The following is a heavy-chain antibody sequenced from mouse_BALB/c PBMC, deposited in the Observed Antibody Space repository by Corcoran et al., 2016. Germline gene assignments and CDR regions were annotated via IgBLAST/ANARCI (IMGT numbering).Heavy chain of an antibody. Sequence: EVQLQQSGPELVKPGASVKMSCKASGYTFTSYVIHWVKQKPGQGLEWIGYINPYNDGTKYNEKFKGKATLTSDKSSSTAYMELSSLTSEDSAVYYCARSGPYYAMDYWGQGTSVTVSS. D-gene: IGHD3-1*01. J-gene: IGHJ4*01. CDR2: INPYNDGT. CDR1: GYTFTSYV. CDR3: ARSGPYYAMDY. V-gene: IGHV1S136*01.